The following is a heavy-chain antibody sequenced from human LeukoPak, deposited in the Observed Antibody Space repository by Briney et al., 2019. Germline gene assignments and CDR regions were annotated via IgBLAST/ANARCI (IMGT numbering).Heavy chain of an antibody. V-gene: IGHV1-2*02. CDR2: INPNSGGT. J-gene: IGHJ4*02. Sequence: ASVKVSCKASGYTFTGYYMHWVRQAPGQGLEWMGWINPNSGGTNYAQKFQGRVTMTEDTSTDTAYMELSSLRSEDTAVYYCATVGLSRAGTDYWGQGTLVTVSS. D-gene: IGHD6-19*01. CDR1: GYTFTGYY. CDR3: ATVGLSRAGTDY.